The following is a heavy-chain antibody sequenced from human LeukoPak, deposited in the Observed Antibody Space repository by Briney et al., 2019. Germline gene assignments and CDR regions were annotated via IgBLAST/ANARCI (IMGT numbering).Heavy chain of an antibody. V-gene: IGHV3-23*01. Sequence: PGGSLRLSCEGSGFTISSYAISWVRQAPGKGLEWVSAINGGGGLTYYADSVKGRFTISRDNSKNTLYLQMNSLRAEDTAVYYCAKSGGGDCTGDYCINWFDPWGQRTLVTVSS. J-gene: IGHJ5*02. D-gene: IGHD2-8*02. CDR2: INGGGGLT. CDR3: AKSGGGDCTGDYCINWFDP. CDR1: GFTISSYA.